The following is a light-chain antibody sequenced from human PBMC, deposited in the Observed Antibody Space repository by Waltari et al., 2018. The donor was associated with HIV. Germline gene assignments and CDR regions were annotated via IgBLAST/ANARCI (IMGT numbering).Light chain of an antibody. Sequence: EIVLTQSPGTLSLSPGKRATLSCRASQSVRSASLAWYQQKPGQAPRLLIYGASSRAPGIPDRFSGSGAVTDFILTISRLEPEDCAVYYCQQYAASPLTFGGGTKVEIK. CDR3: QQYAASPLT. CDR2: GAS. CDR1: QSVRSAS. V-gene: IGKV3-20*01. J-gene: IGKJ4*01.